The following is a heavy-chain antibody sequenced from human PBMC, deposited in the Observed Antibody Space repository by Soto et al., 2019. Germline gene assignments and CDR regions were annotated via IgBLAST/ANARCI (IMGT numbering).Heavy chain of an antibody. CDR3: ARFGVPGWFDP. CDR2: IYHSGST. V-gene: IGHV4-30-2*01. Sequence: SETLSLTCAVSGGSISSGGYSWSWIRQPPGKGLEWIGYIYHSGSTYYNPSLKSRVTISVDRSKNQFSLKLSSVTAADTAVYYRARFGVPGWFDPWGQGTLVTVSS. CDR1: GGSISSGGYS. D-gene: IGHD2-8*01. J-gene: IGHJ5*02.